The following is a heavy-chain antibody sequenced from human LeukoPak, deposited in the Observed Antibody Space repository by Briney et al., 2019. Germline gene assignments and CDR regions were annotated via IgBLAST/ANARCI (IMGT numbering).Heavy chain of an antibody. CDR3: ARDDAADGGYLDH. D-gene: IGHD3-10*01. CDR2: ISGSSGRT. Sequence: GGSLRLSCAASEFTFSSYAMSWVRQAPGNGLEWVSRISGSSGRTYYTDSVTGRFTISRDNSKNMVYLQMNSLRAEDTAIYYCARDDAADGGYLDHWGQGTLVTVSS. V-gene: IGHV3-23*01. J-gene: IGHJ4*02. CDR1: EFTFSSYA.